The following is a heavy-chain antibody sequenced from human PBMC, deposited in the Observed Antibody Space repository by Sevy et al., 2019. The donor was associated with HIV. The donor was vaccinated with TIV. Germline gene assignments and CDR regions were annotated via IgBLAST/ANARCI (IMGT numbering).Heavy chain of an antibody. V-gene: IGHV4-39*01. CDR3: ARHPSGIPMLVVPLGWFDP. CDR1: GGSVSSNNYY. J-gene: IGHJ5*02. CDR2: IFYTGKT. D-gene: IGHD3-22*01. Sequence: SETLSLTCIVSGGSVSSNNYYWGWIRQSPGKGLEWIGSIFYTGKTHYSSSLKSRVTFSVDTSKNQFSLKLNSVTAADTAVNYCARHPSGIPMLVVPLGWFDPWGQGILVTVSS.